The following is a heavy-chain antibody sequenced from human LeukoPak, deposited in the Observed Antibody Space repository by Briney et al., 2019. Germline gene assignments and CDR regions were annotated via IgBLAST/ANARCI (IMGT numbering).Heavy chain of an antibody. CDR2: ISAYNGNT. V-gene: IGHV1-18*01. D-gene: IGHD3-3*01. J-gene: IGHJ4*02. Sequence: ASVKVSCKASGYTFTSYGISWVRQAPGQGLEWMGWISAYNGNTNYAQKLQGRVTMTTDTSTSTAYMELRSLRSDDTAVYYCARSGRIYYDFWSGSYYFDYWDQGTLVTVSS. CDR3: ARSGRIYYDFWSGSYYFDY. CDR1: GYTFTSYG.